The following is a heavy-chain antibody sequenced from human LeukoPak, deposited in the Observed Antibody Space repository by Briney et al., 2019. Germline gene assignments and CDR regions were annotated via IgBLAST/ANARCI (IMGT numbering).Heavy chain of an antibody. V-gene: IGHV3-30*18. D-gene: IGHD2-8*01. J-gene: IGHJ6*02. Sequence: PGGSLRLSCAASGFTFSSYGMHWVRQAPGKGLEWVAVISYDGSNKYYADSVKGRFTISRDNSKNTLYLQMNSLRAEDTAVYYCAKDRCTNGVCYDGMDVWAKGPRSPSP. CDR1: GFTFSSYG. CDR2: ISYDGSNK. CDR3: AKDRCTNGVCYDGMDV.